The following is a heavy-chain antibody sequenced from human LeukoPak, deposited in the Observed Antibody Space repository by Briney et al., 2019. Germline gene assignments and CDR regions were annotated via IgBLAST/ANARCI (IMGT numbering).Heavy chain of an antibody. CDR3: ASINMVRGVRLSNDAFDI. Sequence: GGSLRLSCAASGFTFSSYWMSWVRQAPGKGLEWVANIKQDGSEKYYVDSVKGRFTISRDNAKNSLYLQMNSLRAEDTAVYYCASINMVRGVRLSNDAFDIWGQGTMVTVSS. CDR2: IKQDGSEK. J-gene: IGHJ3*02. V-gene: IGHV3-7*01. CDR1: GFTFSSYW. D-gene: IGHD3-10*01.